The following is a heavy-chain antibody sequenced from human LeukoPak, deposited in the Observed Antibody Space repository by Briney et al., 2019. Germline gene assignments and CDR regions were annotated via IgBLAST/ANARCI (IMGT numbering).Heavy chain of an antibody. CDR1: GFTFSSYA. V-gene: IGHV3-23*01. J-gene: IGHJ3*02. CDR3: AVDYDSSGYSHYAFDI. Sequence: GGSLRLSCAASGFTFSSYAMSWVRQAPGKGLEWVSAISGSGGSTYYADSVKGRFTISRDNSKNTLYLQMNRLRAEDTAVYYCAVDYDSSGYSHYAFDIWGQGTMVTVSS. D-gene: IGHD3-22*01. CDR2: ISGSGGST.